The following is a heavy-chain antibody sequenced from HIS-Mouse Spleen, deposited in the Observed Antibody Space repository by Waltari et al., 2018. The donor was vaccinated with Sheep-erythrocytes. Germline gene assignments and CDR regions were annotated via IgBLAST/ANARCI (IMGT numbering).Heavy chain of an antibody. D-gene: IGHD1-26*01. CDR3: ARVASGATFDY. CDR1: GFTFSSYS. V-gene: IGHV3-21*01. J-gene: IGHJ4*02. Sequence: EVQLVESGGGLVKPGGSLRLSCAASGFTFSSYSMNWVRQAPGKGREWVSFISSSSSYIYSADSVKGRFTISRDNAKNSLYLQMNSLRAEDTAVYYCARVASGATFDYWGQGTLVTVSS. CDR2: ISSSSSYI.